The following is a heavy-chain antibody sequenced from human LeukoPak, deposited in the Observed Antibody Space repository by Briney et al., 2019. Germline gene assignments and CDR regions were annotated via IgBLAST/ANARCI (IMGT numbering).Heavy chain of an antibody. CDR2: IYPGDSDT. V-gene: IGHV5-51*01. CDR1: GYSFSTYW. D-gene: IGHD4-11*01. J-gene: IGHJ6*03. CDR3: ARYSRLPSSTVTINYYYMDV. Sequence: GESLKISYKGSGYSFSTYWLAWVRQMPGKGPEWMGIIYPGDSDTRYSPSFQGQVTISADKSISTAYLQWSSLKASDTAMYYCARYSRLPSSTVTINYYYMDVWGKGTTVTVSS.